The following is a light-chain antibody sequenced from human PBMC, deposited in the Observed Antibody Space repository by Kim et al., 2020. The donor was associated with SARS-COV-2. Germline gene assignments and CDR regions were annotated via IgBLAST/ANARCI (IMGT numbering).Light chain of an antibody. Sequence: QSALTQPPSASGSPGQSVTISCTGTSSDVGGYNYGSWYQQHPGKAPKLMIYEISKRPSGVPDRFSGSKYGNTASLTVSGLQAEDEADYYCSSYAGSSYVFGTGTKVTVL. CDR3: SSYAGSSYV. CDR1: SSDVGGYNY. J-gene: IGLJ1*01. V-gene: IGLV2-8*01. CDR2: EIS.